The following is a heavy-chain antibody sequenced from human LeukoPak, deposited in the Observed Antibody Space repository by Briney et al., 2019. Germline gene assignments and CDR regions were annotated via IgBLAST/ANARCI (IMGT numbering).Heavy chain of an antibody. Sequence: PGGSLRLSCAASGFTFSSYAMSWVRQAPGKGLEWVANIKQDGSEKYYVDSVKGRFTISRDNAKNSLYLQMNSLRAEDTAVYYCARERYSSGWFPYYFDYWGQGTLVTVSS. V-gene: IGHV3-7*01. CDR3: ARERYSSGWFPYYFDY. J-gene: IGHJ4*02. CDR1: GFTFSSYA. D-gene: IGHD6-19*01. CDR2: IKQDGSEK.